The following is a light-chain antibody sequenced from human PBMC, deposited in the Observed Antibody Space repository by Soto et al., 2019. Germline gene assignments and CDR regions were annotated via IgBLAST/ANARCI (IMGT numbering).Light chain of an antibody. CDR2: GAS. J-gene: IGKJ5*01. CDR3: QQLNDRPLST. Sequence: FAGECISLWCPASQSVRSNLAWYQQRPGQAPRLLVYGASTRASGIPPRFSGSASGTEFTLSICSLRTQDDAVYCSQQLNDRPLSTCRQGTRLEIK. V-gene: IGKV3-15*01. CDR1: QSVRSN.